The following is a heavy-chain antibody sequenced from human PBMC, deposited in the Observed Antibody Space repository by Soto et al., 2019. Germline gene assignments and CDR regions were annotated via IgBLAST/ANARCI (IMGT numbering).Heavy chain of an antibody. D-gene: IGHD6-13*01. Sequence: QVQLQQWGAGLLKPSETLSLTCAVYGGSFSGYYWSWIRQPPGKGLEWIGEINHSGSTNYNPSLKSRVTISVDTTKNQFSLKLSSVTAADTAVYSCARGGVWGMAAAMDYWGQGTLVTVSS. CDR3: ARGGVWGMAAAMDY. J-gene: IGHJ4*02. CDR1: GGSFSGYY. CDR2: INHSGST. V-gene: IGHV4-34*01.